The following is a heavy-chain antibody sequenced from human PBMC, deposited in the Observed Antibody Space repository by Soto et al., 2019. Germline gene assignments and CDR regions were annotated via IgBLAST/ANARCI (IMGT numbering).Heavy chain of an antibody. D-gene: IGHD2-21*02. CDR2: ISSSSSYI. CDR1: GFTFSSYS. V-gene: IGHV3-21*01. CDR3: ARDGGHDCGGDCYPNWFDP. Sequence: GSLRLSCAASGFTFSSYSMNWVRQAPGKGLEWVSSISSSSSYIYYADSVKGRFTISRDNAKNSLYLQMNSLRAEDTAVYYCARDGGHDCGGDCYPNWFDPWGQGT. J-gene: IGHJ5*02.